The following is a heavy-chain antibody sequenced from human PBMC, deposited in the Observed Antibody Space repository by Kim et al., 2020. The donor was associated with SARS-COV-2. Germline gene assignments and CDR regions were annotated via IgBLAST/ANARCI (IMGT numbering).Heavy chain of an antibody. J-gene: IGHJ4*02. Sequence: SETLSLTCTVSGGSISSGDYYWSWIRQPPGKGLEWIGYIYYSGSTYYNPSLKSRVTISVDTSKNQFSLKLSSVTAADTAVYYCARETLELRRSFDYWGQGTLVTVSS. CDR1: GGSISSGDYY. CDR3: ARETLELRRSFDY. V-gene: IGHV4-30-4*01. D-gene: IGHD1-7*01. CDR2: IYYSGST.